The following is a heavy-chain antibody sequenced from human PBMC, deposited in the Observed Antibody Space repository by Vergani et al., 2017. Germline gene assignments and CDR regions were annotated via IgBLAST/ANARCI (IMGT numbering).Heavy chain of an antibody. Sequence: QVTLKESGPVLVKPTETLTLTCTVSGFSLSNARMGVSWIRQPPGKALEWLAHIFSNDEKSYSTSLKSRLTISKDTSKSQVVLTMTNMDPVDTDTYYCARILDTTGTTGRYYYYYGMDVWGQGTTVTVSS. CDR1: GFSLSNARMG. D-gene: IGHD1-1*01. CDR3: ARILDTTGTTGRYYYYYGMDV. CDR2: IFSNDEK. J-gene: IGHJ6*02. V-gene: IGHV2-26*01.